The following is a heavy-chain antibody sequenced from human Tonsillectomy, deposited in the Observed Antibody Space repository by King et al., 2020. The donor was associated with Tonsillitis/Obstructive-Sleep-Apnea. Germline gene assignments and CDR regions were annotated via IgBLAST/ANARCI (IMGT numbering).Heavy chain of an antibody. Sequence: EVQLVESGGGLVQPGGSLRLSCAASGFTFSSYWMHWVRQAPGKGLVWVSRINSDGSSTSYADSVKGRFTICRDNAKNTLYLQMNSLRAEDTAVYYCARGSYSDFWSGYFIWNYERTDHYYYYYYMYVWGKGTTVTVSS. J-gene: IGHJ6*03. D-gene: IGHD3-3*01. CDR1: GFTFSSYW. V-gene: IGHV3-74*01. CDR3: ARGSYSDFWSGYFIWNYERTDHYYYYYYMYV. CDR2: INSDGSST.